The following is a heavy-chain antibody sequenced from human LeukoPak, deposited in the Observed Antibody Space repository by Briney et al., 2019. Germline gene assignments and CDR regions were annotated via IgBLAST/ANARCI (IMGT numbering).Heavy chain of an antibody. CDR2: IYPGDSDT. V-gene: IGHV5-51*01. CDR1: GYSFTSYW. CDR3: ARLTTYSGSYYEGYFDY. J-gene: IGHJ4*02. D-gene: IGHD1-26*01. Sequence: AGESLKISCKGSGYSFTSYWIGWVRQMPGKGLEWMGIIYPGDSDTRYSPSFQGQVTVSADKSISTAYLQWSSLKASDTAMYYCARLTTYSGSYYEGYFDYWGQGTLVTVSS.